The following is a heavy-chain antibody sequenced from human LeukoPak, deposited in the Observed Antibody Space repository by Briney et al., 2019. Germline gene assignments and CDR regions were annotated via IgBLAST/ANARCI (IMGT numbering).Heavy chain of an antibody. Sequence: PGGSLRLSCAASGFDFSTYAINWVRQAPGKGLEWVSSISTMSNYIFYGDSVKGRFTISRDNAKNSVYLQMNSLRAEDTAVYYCARDGEYSSSSAVFTPNYFDYWGHGTLVTVSS. CDR2: ISTMSNYI. CDR3: ARDGEYSSSSAVFTPNYFDY. D-gene: IGHD6-6*01. V-gene: IGHV3-21*01. CDR1: GFDFSTYA. J-gene: IGHJ4*01.